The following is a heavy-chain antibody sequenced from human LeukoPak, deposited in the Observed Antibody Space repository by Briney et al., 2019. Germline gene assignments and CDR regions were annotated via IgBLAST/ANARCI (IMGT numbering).Heavy chain of an antibody. CDR2: ISWNSGSI. CDR3: TTGPMTTVVRYYYYYMDV. J-gene: IGHJ6*03. CDR1: GFTFDDYA. Sequence: PGRSLRLSCAASGFTFDDYAMHWVRQAPGKGLEWVSGISWNSGSIGYADSVKGRFTISRDNAKNSLYLQMNSLRAEDMALYYCTTGPMTTVVRYYYYYMDVWSKGTTVTVSS. V-gene: IGHV3-9*03. D-gene: IGHD4-11*01.